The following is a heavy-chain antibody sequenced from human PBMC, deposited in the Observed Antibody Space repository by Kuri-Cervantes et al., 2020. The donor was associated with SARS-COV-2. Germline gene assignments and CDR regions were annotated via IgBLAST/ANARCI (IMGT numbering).Heavy chain of an antibody. CDR1: GFTFTNAW. CDR2: TKQDGSEK. V-gene: IGHV3-7*03. CDR3: AKVFGVGSNIKYFDS. D-gene: IGHD3-10*02. J-gene: IGHJ4*02. Sequence: GGSLRLSCAASGFTFTNAWMSWVRQAPGKGLEWVANTKQDGSEKYYVDSVKGRFTISRDNAKNSLYLQMNSLRVADTAVYYCAKVFGVGSNIKYFDSWGQGTVVTVSS.